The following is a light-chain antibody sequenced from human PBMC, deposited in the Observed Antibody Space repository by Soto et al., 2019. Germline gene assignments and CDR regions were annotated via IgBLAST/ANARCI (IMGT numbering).Light chain of an antibody. CDR3: AAWDASLYAVV. Sequence: QSVLTQPPSASETPGQRVTISCSGSSSNIGSNIVNWYQQLPGTAPKLLVYSNNQRPSGVPDRFSGSKSGTSASLAISGLQSEDEADYYCAAWDASLYAVVFGGGTKVTVL. V-gene: IGLV1-44*01. CDR2: SNN. J-gene: IGLJ2*01. CDR1: SSNIGSNI.